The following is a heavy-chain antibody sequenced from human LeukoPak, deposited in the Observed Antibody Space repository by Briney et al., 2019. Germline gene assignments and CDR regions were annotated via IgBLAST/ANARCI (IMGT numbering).Heavy chain of an antibody. J-gene: IGHJ4*02. CDR1: GFTFSSYA. V-gene: IGHV3-15*01. Sequence: GGSLRLSCAASGFTFSSYAMHWVRQAPGKGLEWVGRIKSKTDGGTTDYAAPVKGRFTISRDDSKNTLYLQMNSLKTEDTAVYYCTTDEEGYYYDSSGPNFDYWGQGTLVTVSS. CDR3: TTDEEGYYYDSSGPNFDY. D-gene: IGHD3-22*01. CDR2: IKSKTDGGTT.